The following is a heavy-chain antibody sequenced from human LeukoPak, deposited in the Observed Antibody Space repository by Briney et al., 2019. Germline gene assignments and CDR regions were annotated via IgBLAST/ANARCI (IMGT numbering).Heavy chain of an antibody. J-gene: IGHJ3*02. CDR2: ISGSGGST. Sequence: QPGGSLRLSCAASGFTFSSYAMSWVRQAPGKGLEWVSAISGSGGSTYYADSVKGRFTISRDNSKNTLYLQMNSLRAEDTAVYYCAKSLVLTGYYIVNDAFDIWGQGTMVTVSS. CDR3: AKSLVLTGYYIVNDAFDI. D-gene: IGHD3-9*01. V-gene: IGHV3-23*01. CDR1: GFTFSSYA.